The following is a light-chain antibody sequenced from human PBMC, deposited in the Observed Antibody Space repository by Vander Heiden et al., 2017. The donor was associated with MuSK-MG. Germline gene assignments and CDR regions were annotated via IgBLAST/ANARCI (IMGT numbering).Light chain of an antibody. Sequence: EIVMTQSPATVSVSPGERATLSCRASQNVNNNLAWYQQKPGQAPRLLIYDVGTRATGIPARFSGSGSGKEFTLTISSLQSEDFAVYYCQQYNNWPPLTFGGGTKVEIK. CDR1: QNVNNN. CDR2: DVG. V-gene: IGKV3-15*01. J-gene: IGKJ4*01. CDR3: QQYNNWPPLT.